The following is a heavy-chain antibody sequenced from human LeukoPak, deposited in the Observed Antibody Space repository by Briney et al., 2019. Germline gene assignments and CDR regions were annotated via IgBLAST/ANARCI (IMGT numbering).Heavy chain of an antibody. CDR2: ISSSSSTI. Sequence: PGGSRRLSCAASGFTFSSYSMNWVRQAPGKGLEWVSYISSSSSTIYYADSVKGRFTISRDNAENSLYLQMNSLRAEDTAVYLCARGGSYSLAIGYWGQGTLVTVSS. CDR3: ARGGSYSLAIGY. J-gene: IGHJ4*02. V-gene: IGHV3-48*01. D-gene: IGHD1-26*01. CDR1: GFTFSSYS.